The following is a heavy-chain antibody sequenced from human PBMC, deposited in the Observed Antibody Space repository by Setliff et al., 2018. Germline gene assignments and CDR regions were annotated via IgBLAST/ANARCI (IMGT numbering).Heavy chain of an antibody. J-gene: IGHJ4*02. Sequence: GASVKVSCKVSGYTLTELSIHWVRQAPRKGLEWMGGFDPEDSDTMLAQKFQGRFTMTQDTSTDTAYMELRSLSSEDTAIYFCASFLSNFSRPFDYWGQGSLVTVSS. CDR2: FDPEDSDT. V-gene: IGHV1-24*01. CDR3: ASFLSNFSRPFDY. CDR1: GYTLTELS.